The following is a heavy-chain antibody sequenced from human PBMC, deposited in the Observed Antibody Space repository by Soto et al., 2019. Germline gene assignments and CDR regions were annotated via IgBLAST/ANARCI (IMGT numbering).Heavy chain of an antibody. J-gene: IGHJ1*01. CDR3: PKSWSASSGYRFEY. Sequence: GGSPMVSVSASGDTFSSYAMRWVLQAPLTLLEWVSCISGSGGSTYCSDSLTGRFTISRDNSKNTLYLQMNSLRAEQTAVYYCPKSWSASSGYRFEY. V-gene: IGHV3-23*01. CDR1: GDTFSSYA. D-gene: IGHD3-22*01. CDR2: ISGSGGST.